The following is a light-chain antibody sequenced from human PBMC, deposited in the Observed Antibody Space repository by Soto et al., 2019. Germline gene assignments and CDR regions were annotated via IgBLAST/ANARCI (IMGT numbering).Light chain of an antibody. CDR1: QSVSIL. CDR2: GAS. Sequence: EIVLTQSPGTLSLSPGERATLSCRASQSVSILLAWYQQKPGQAPRLLIYGASSRATGIPDRFSGSGSGTDFTLTISRLEPEDFAVYYCQQYGSSSTFGQGTRWIS. V-gene: IGKV3-20*01. J-gene: IGKJ1*01. CDR3: QQYGSSST.